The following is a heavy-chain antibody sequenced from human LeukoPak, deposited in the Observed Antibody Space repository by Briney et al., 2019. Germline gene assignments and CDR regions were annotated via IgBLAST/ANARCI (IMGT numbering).Heavy chain of an antibody. J-gene: IGHJ5*02. Sequence: GGSLRLSCAASGFTFSDYYMSWIRQAPGKGLEWVSYISSSGSTIYYADSVKGRFTISRDNAKNSLYLQKNSLRAEDTAVYYCARYMTTVTTSWFDPWGQGTLVTVSS. CDR2: ISSSGSTI. D-gene: IGHD4-17*01. CDR3: ARYMTTVTTSWFDP. CDR1: GFTFSDYY. V-gene: IGHV3-11*01.